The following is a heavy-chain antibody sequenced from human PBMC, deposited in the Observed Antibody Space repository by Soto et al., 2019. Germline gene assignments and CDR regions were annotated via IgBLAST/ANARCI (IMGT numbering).Heavy chain of an antibody. CDR3: ARDWNGDKYFDF. CDR2: IYSDDNT. D-gene: IGHD4-17*01. CDR1: GITATNDH. J-gene: IGHJ4*02. V-gene: IGHV3-53*01. Sequence: DVQLVKSGGGLIQPGGSLRLSCAASGITATNDHMSWVRQAPGKGLEWVSVIYSDDNTYYADSVKGRFTISRDTSKNTVYLQMNSLRAEDTAVYYCARDWNGDKYFDFWDQGSLVTVSS.